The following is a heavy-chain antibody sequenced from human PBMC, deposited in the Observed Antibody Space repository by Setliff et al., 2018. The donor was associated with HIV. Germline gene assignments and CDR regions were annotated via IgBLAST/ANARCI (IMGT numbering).Heavy chain of an antibody. J-gene: IGHJ4*02. V-gene: IGHV4-39*01. Sequence: SETLSLTCTVSGPSVSNTDYYWGWVRLPPGKGLEWIASIHHSGSTWYNPSLKSRVTISADMSKNQFSLKLFSVTAADTAVYYCARPSFGIGGGSIFDSWGQGTLVTV. CDR3: ARPSFGIGGGSIFDS. CDR2: IHHSGST. D-gene: IGHD3-3*01. CDR1: GPSVSNTDYY.